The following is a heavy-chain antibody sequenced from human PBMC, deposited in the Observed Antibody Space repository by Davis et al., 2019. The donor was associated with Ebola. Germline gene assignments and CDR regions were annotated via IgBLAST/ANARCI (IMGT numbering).Heavy chain of an antibody. CDR2: ISAYNGNT. CDR1: GYTFTSYG. Sequence: SVKVSCKASGYTFTSYGISWVRQAPGQGLEWMGWISAYNGNTNYAQKLQGRVTMTTDTSTSTAYMELRSLRSDDTAVYYCARGYCSGGSCYSGDYWGQGTLVTVSS. V-gene: IGHV1-18*01. CDR3: ARGYCSGGSCYSGDY. J-gene: IGHJ4*02. D-gene: IGHD2-15*01.